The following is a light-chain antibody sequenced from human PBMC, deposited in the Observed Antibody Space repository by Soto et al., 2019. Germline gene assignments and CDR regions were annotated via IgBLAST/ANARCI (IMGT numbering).Light chain of an antibody. J-gene: IGLJ1*01. CDR3: GSWDSSLSAYV. V-gene: IGLV1-51*01. Sequence: QSVMSQPPSVSAAPGQRVTISCSGSSSNIGGNSVSWYQQLPGTAPKLLIYDDDQRPSVIPDRFSGSKSGTSATLGITGFQTGDEADYYCGSWDSSLSAYVFGTGTKVTVL. CDR2: DDD. CDR1: SSNIGGNS.